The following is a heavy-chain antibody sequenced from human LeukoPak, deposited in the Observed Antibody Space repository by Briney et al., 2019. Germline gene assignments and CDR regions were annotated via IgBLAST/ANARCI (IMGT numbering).Heavy chain of an antibody. CDR3: AKTHPYCSGGSCYPYYYYMDV. D-gene: IGHD2-15*01. CDR1: GFTVSSNY. V-gene: IGHV3-23*01. CDR2: ISGSGGST. J-gene: IGHJ6*03. Sequence: GGSLRLSCAASGFTVSSNYMSWVRQAPGKGLEWVSAISGSGGSTYYADSVKGRFTISRDNSTNTLYLQTNSLRAEDTAVYYCAKTHPYCSGGSCYPYYYYMDVWGKGTTVTVSS.